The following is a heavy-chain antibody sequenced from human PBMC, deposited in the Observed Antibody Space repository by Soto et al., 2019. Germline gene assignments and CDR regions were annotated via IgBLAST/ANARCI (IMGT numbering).Heavy chain of an antibody. J-gene: IGHJ4*02. CDR3: ANYNALNY. CDR2: IYSGGST. Sequence: EVQLVETGGGLIQPGGSLRLSCAASGFTVSNNYMSWVRQAPGKGLEWVSLIYSGGSTFYADSLEGRFAISRDNSTNTPFRQTLGLRAEKTAVYFCANYNALNYWGQGTLVTVSS. D-gene: IGHD1-20*01. V-gene: IGHV3-53*02. CDR1: GFTVSNNY.